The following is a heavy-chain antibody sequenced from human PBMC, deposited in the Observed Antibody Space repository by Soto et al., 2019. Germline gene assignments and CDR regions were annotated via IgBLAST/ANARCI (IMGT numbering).Heavy chain of an antibody. V-gene: IGHV3-11*01. CDR3: ARDQYSSSWYGYNWFDP. J-gene: IGHJ5*02. CDR2: ISSSGSTI. CDR1: GFTFSDYY. D-gene: IGHD6-13*01. Sequence: GWSLRLSCAASGFTFSDYYMSWIRQAPGKGLEWVSYISSSGSTIYYADSVKGRFTISRDNAKNSLYLQMNSLRAEDTAVYYCARDQYSSSWYGYNWFDPWGQGTLVTVSS.